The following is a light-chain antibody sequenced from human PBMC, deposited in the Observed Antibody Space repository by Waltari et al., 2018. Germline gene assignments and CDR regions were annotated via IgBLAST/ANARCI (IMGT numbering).Light chain of an antibody. CDR1: SEHTNYA. J-gene: IGLJ2*01. CDR3: QTWGTDTYVV. CDR2: VNNDGSH. Sequence: QLVLTQSPSPSPSLGASVKLTCHLPSEHTNYATPWHQHQPQKGPRYVMNVNNDGSHIKGDGIPDRFSGSSSGAERYLTISSLQSEDEADYYCQTWGTDTYVVFGGGTKLTVL. V-gene: IGLV4-69*02.